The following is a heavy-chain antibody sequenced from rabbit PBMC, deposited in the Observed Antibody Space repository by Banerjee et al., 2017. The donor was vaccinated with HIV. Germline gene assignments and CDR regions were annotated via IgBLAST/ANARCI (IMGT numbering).Heavy chain of an antibody. Sequence: QEQLEESGGDLVKPEGSLTLTCTASGFSFSSSYWICWVRQAPGKGLEWIACIDAGVSGSTYYASWAKGRFTISRSTSLNTVDLKMTSLTAADTATYFCDRVVGSSVFGYYFDLWGPGTLVTVS. CDR1: GFSFSSSYW. CDR3: DRVVGSSVFGYYFDL. J-gene: IGHJ4*01. D-gene: IGHD8-1*01. V-gene: IGHV1S45*01. CDR2: IDAGVSGST.